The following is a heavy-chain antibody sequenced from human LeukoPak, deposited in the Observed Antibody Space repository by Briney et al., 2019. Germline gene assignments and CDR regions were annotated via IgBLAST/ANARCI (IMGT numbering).Heavy chain of an antibody. CDR1: GGTFSSYA. CDR2: IIPIFGTA. D-gene: IGHD4-17*01. J-gene: IGHJ6*03. Sequence: SVTVSCKASGGTFSSYAISWVRQAPGQGLEWMGGIIPIFGTANYAQKFQGRVTITTDESTSTAYMELSSLRSEDTAVYYCASHYGEGYYYYYMDVWGKGTTVTVSS. V-gene: IGHV1-69*05. CDR3: ASHYGEGYYYYYMDV.